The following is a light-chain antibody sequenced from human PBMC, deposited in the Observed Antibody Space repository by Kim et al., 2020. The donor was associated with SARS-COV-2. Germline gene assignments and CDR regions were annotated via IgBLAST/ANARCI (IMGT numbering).Light chain of an antibody. V-gene: IGKV3-15*01. CDR2: GAS. CDR1: QSGGNN. Sequence: SPGATATLSCRASQSGGNNVAWYQQKLGQAPRLLIYGASTRATDIPPRFSGAGSETEFTLTITSLQSEDFAVYFCQHYDNWPAYTFGKGTKLEI. CDR3: QHYDNWPAYT. J-gene: IGKJ2*01.